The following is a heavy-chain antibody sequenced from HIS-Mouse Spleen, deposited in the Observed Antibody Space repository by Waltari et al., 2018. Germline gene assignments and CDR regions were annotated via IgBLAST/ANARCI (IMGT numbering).Heavy chain of an antibody. V-gene: IGHV4-39*07. D-gene: IGHD6-13*01. CDR2: LYYSGST. Sequence: QLQLQESGPGLVKPSETLSLTCTVSGGSISSSSYYWGWIRQPPGKGLEWIGSLYYSGSTYYNPSLKSRVTISVDTSKNQFSLKLSSVTAADTAVYYCARDRQQQLVRWFDPWGQGTLVTVSS. J-gene: IGHJ5*02. CDR3: ARDRQQQLVRWFDP. CDR1: GGSISSSSYY.